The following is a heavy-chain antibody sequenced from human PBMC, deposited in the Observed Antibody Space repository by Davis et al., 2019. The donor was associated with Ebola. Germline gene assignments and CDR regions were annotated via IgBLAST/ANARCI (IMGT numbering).Heavy chain of an antibody. J-gene: IGHJ4*02. Sequence: ASVKVSCKASGYTFTSYYMHWVRQAPGQGLEWMGWINTNTGNPTYAQGFTGRFVFSLDTSVSTAYLQISSLKAEDTAVYYCARDRDSSGYSSSIDYWGQGTLVTVSS. CDR2: INTNTGNP. V-gene: IGHV7-4-1*02. CDR3: ARDRDSSGYSSSIDY. D-gene: IGHD3-22*01. CDR1: GYTFTSYY.